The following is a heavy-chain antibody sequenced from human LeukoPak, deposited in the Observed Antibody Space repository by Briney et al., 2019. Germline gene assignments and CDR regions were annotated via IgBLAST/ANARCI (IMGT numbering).Heavy chain of an antibody. D-gene: IGHD3-22*01. Sequence: GGSLRLSCAASGFDFSAFGMNWVRQAPGKGLEWVAVISYDGSQKYYADSVKGRFTISRDNSQNTLYLQMNSLRAEDSAVYYCAKDWAGSDRRYYFDYWGQGTLVTVSS. CDR3: AKDWAGSDRRYYFDY. CDR1: GFDFSAFG. J-gene: IGHJ4*02. CDR2: ISYDGSQK. V-gene: IGHV3-30*18.